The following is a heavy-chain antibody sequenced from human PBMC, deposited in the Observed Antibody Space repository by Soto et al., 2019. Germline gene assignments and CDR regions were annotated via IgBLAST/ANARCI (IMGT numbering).Heavy chain of an antibody. CDR2: IRSKNDGEKT. V-gene: IGHV3-15*01. CDR3: ASLRSYYDSSGSSD. Sequence: EVQLLESGGGLSLPGGPFDSSGAPPEFILRNFWLPWVARPPERGWGGFGFIRSKNDGEKTDYIYPVKGRFTISRDDSTNTLYLQMDSLKIEDTAVYYCASLRSYYDSSGSSDWGQGTLVTVST. D-gene: IGHD3-22*01. J-gene: IGHJ1*01. CDR1: EFILRNFW.